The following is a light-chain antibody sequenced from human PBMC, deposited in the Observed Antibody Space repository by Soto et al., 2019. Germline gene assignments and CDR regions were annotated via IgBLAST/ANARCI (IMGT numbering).Light chain of an antibody. CDR2: KVS. V-gene: IGKV2-30*02. CDR3: MQGSHWPPIT. J-gene: IGKJ5*01. Sequence: DVVVTQSPLXXXXXXXXXXXIXXRXXXSXVHRDGNTYLSWFRQRPGQSPRRLIYKVSNREAGVPDRFSGSGSGTDFTLKISRVEAEDVGLYYCMQGSHWPPITFGQGTRLEIK. CDR1: XSXVHRDGNTY.